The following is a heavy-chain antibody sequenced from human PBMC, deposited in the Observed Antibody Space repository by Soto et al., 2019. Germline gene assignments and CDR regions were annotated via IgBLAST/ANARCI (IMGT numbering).Heavy chain of an antibody. CDR3: AKVAGGLGYFDL. J-gene: IGHJ2*01. V-gene: IGHV3-23*01. CDR1: GFIFSDYA. CDR2: ISATGGNI. D-gene: IGHD3-16*01. Sequence: EAQLLESGGGLARPGGSLRLSCVASGFIFSDYAMTWIRQAPGKGLEWVATISATGGNIEYRESLKGRFTISRDNSKKMVYLHINVLTAADTAVYYCAKVAGGLGYFDLWGRGTLVTVSS.